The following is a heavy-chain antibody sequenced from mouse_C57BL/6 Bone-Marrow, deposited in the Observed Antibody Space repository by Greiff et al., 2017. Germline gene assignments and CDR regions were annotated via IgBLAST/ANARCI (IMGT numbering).Heavy chain of an antibody. D-gene: IGHD1-1*01. CDR1: GFNIKNTY. Sequence: VQLQQSVAELVRPGASVKLSCTASGFNIKNTYMHWVKQRPEQGLEWIGRIDPANGTTKYAPKFQGKATIPADTSSNTAYLQLSSLTSEDTAIYYGARTHYYYGSSPFAYWGQGTLVTVSA. J-gene: IGHJ3*01. V-gene: IGHV14-3*01. CDR2: IDPANGTT. CDR3: ARTHYYYGSSPFAY.